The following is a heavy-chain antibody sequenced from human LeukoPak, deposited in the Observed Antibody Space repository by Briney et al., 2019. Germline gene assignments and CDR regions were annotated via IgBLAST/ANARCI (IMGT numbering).Heavy chain of an antibody. D-gene: IGHD3-10*01. CDR2: IYPDDSDS. CDR3: ARGAYGSGSSYNYYGMDV. Sequence: GESLKISCKGSGYSFATSWIGWVRQMPGKGLEWMGIIYPDDSDSRYSPSFEGQATFSVDKSISPASMQWSSLNASDTAIYYCARGAYGSGSSYNYYGMDVWGQGTPVTVSS. V-gene: IGHV5-51*01. J-gene: IGHJ6*02. CDR1: GYSFATSW.